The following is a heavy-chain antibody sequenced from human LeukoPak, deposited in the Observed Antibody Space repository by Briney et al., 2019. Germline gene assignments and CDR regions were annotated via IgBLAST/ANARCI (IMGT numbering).Heavy chain of an antibody. CDR1: GYTFTSYY. J-gene: IGHJ6*02. V-gene: IGHV1-46*01. Sequence: ASVKVSCKASGYTFTSYYMHWVRRAPGQGLEWMGIIDPSGGGTTYARSFQGRVTMTRDTSTSTVYMELSSLRSEDTAVYYCATWGSSSSPLPSMDVWGQGTTVTVSS. D-gene: IGHD6-13*01. CDR3: ATWGSSSSPLPSMDV. CDR2: IDPSGGGT.